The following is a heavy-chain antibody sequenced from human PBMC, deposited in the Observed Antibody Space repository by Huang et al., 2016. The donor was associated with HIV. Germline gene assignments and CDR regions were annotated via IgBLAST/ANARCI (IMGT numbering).Heavy chain of an antibody. CDR1: GGSLRDHY. J-gene: IGHJ4*02. CDR2: LNHRGIS. V-gene: IGHV4-34*02. Sequence: QVQLQQWGAGLLKPSGALSLKCAVYGGSLRDHYWTWIRLSPGKRLEWIGELNHRGISTYNPSLRSRVTMSVDMSKNQFSLNLTSLTAADTAVYYCARPRMTATSSDSTWSFFDSWGQGTLVIVSS. CDR3: ARPRMTATSSDSTWSFFDS. D-gene: IGHD2-21*02.